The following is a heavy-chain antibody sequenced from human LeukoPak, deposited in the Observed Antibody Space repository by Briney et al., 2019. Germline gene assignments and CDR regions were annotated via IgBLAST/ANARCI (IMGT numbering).Heavy chain of an antibody. V-gene: IGHV3-74*01. CDR3: AREGGTGEFDY. CDR1: GFTFSSYW. J-gene: IGHJ4*02. CDR2: INSDGSST. Sequence: GGSLRLSCAASGFTFSSYWMHWVRQAPGKGLVWVSRINSDGSSTSYADSVKGRFTISRDNAKNTLYLQMNSLRAEDTAVYYCAREGGTGEFDYWGQGTLVTVSS. D-gene: IGHD3/OR15-3a*01.